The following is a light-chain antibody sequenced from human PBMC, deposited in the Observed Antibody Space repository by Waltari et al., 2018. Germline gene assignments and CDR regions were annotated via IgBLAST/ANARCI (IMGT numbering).Light chain of an antibody. CDR2: DVS. CDR3: QQYENLPLT. V-gene: IGKV1-33*01. CDR1: QNINNY. J-gene: IGKJ4*01. Sequence: DIQMTQSPSSLSASVGDRVTSTCQASQNINNYLNWYQHKPGKGPKLLIYDVSDLERGVPPRFSGGGFGTEFKLIISSLQPEDAATYYCQQYENLPLTFGGGTTVEI.